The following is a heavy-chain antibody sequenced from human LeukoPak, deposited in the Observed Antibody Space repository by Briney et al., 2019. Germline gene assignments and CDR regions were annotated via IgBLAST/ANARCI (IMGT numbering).Heavy chain of an antibody. CDR1: GFSFTRFS. J-gene: IGHJ4*02. V-gene: IGHV3-21*01. CDR3: SGAHYSSGWHYFDY. CDR2: ISSSGSPT. D-gene: IGHD4-11*01. Sequence: GGSLRLSCAASGFSFTRFSMNCVRQAPGKGLEWVSSISSSGSPTYYADSVKGRFTISRDNAKNTLYLQMNSLRAEDTAVYYCSGAHYSSGWHYFDYWGQGTLVTVSS.